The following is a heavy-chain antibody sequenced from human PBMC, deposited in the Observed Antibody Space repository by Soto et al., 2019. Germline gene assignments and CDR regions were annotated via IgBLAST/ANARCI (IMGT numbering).Heavy chain of an antibody. V-gene: IGHV2-5*02. CDR2: LYWDDDK. Sequence: QITLNESGPTQVKPRQTLTLTCTFSGFSLTTSGVGVGWIRQSPGKAPEWLALLYWDDDKRYSPSLKSRLTMSKDTSKNQVVLTMADLDPADTATYYCAHRVLRTVFGLVTTTAIYFDFWGQGTTVAVSS. J-gene: IGHJ4*02. CDR3: AHRVLRTVFGLVTTTAIYFDF. D-gene: IGHD3-3*01. CDR1: GFSLTTSGVG.